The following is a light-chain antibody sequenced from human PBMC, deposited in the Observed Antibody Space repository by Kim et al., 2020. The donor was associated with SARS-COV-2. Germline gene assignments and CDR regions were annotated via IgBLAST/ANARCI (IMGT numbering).Light chain of an antibody. J-gene: IGKJ3*01. V-gene: IGKV3-20*01. CDR1: QSISIRY. CDR2: GAS. Sequence: SPGERATLSFRASQSISIRYLAWYQQKPGQAPSLLIYGASNRATGIPDRFSISGSGTDFTLTISRLEPEDFVVYYCQQYGSTVFTFGPGTKVDIK. CDR3: QQYGSTVFT.